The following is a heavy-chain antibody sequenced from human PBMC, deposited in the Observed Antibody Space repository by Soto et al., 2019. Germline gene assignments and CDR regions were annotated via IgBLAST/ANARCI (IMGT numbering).Heavy chain of an antibody. CDR2: INSDGSST. J-gene: IGHJ4*02. Sequence: HPGGSLRLSCAASGFTFSSYWMHWVRQAPGKGLVWVSRINSDGSSTSYADSVKGRFTISRDNAKNTLYLQMNSLRAEDTAVYYCGRDSSGFAVGGIVDYWGQGTLVTVS. CDR3: GRDSSGFAVGGIVDY. CDR1: GFTFSSYW. V-gene: IGHV3-74*01. D-gene: IGHD2-15*01.